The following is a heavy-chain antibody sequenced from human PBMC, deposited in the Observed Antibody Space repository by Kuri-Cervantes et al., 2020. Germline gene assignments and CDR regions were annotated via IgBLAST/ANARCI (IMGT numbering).Heavy chain of an antibody. Sequence: GESLKISCAASGFTFSSYGMHWVRQAPGKGLEWVGVISDDGSNKYYADSVKGRFTISRDNSKNTLDLQMNSLRAEDTAVYYCAKDLSSSWTFDYWGQETLVTVSS. CDR2: ISDDGSNK. J-gene: IGHJ4*02. D-gene: IGHD6-13*01. CDR3: AKDLSSSWTFDY. V-gene: IGHV3-30*18. CDR1: GFTFSSYG.